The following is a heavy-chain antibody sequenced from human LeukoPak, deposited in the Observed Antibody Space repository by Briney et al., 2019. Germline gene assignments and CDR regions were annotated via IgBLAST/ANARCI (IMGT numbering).Heavy chain of an antibody. V-gene: IGHV3-33*06. Sequence: GGSLRLSCAASGFTFSSYGMHWVRQAPGKGLEWAAVIWYDGSNKYYADSVKGRFTISRDNSKNTLYLQMNSLRAEDTAVYYCAKEPPRVGYFDYWGQGTLVTVSS. CDR2: IWYDGSNK. D-gene: IGHD1-26*01. CDR1: GFTFSSYG. J-gene: IGHJ4*02. CDR3: AKEPPRVGYFDY.